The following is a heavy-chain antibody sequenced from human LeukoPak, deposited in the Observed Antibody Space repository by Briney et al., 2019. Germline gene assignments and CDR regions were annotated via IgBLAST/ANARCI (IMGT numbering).Heavy chain of an antibody. J-gene: IGHJ4*02. CDR3: ARDGEGRTNFDY. Sequence: ASVKVSCKASGYTFTGYYIHWVRQAPGQVLEWMTWMHLNSGDTNCAQKFQGRVTMTWDTSISTAYMELSRLRSDDTAVYYCARDGEGRTNFDYWGQGTLITVSS. D-gene: IGHD1-14*01. V-gene: IGHV1-2*02. CDR1: GYTFTGYY. CDR2: MHLNSGDT.